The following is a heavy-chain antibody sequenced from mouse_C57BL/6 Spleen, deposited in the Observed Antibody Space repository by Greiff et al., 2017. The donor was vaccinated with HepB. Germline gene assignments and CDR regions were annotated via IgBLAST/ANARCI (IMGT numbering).Heavy chain of an antibody. CDR3: ARNYGSSYGYAMDY. V-gene: IGHV1-54*01. J-gene: IGHJ4*01. Sequence: VQLKESGAELVRPGTSVKVSCKASGYAFTNYLIEWVKQRPGQGLEWIGVINPGSGGTNYNEKFKGKATLTADKSSSTAYMQLSSLTSEDSAVYFCARNYGSSYGYAMDYWGQGTSVTVSS. D-gene: IGHD1-1*01. CDR1: GYAFTNYL. CDR2: INPGSGGT.